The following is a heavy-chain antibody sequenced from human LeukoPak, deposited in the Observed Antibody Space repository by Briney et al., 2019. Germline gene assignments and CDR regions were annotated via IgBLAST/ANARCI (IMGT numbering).Heavy chain of an antibody. Sequence: ASVKVSCKASGYTFTSYGISWVRQAPGQGLEWMGWISAYNGNTNYAQKLQGRVTMTTDTSTSTAYMELRSLRSDDTAVYYCARDRDYYYDSSGYYHDYWGQGTLVTVSS. CDR2: ISAYNGNT. CDR1: GYTFTSYG. J-gene: IGHJ4*02. V-gene: IGHV1-18*01. D-gene: IGHD3-22*01. CDR3: ARDRDYYYDSSGYYHDY.